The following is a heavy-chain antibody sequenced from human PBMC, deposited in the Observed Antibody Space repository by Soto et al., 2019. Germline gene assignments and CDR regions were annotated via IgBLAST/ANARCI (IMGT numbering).Heavy chain of an antibody. J-gene: IGHJ4*02. V-gene: IGHV3-23*01. CDR1: GFTFSSYA. D-gene: IGHD3-22*01. Sequence: EVQLLESGGGLVQPGGSLRLSCAASGFTFSSYAMSWVRQAPGKGLGWVSAISGSGGSTYYADSVKGRFTISRDNSKNTLYLQMNSLRAEDTAVYYCAKATRRIVVVMIFDYWGQGTLVTVSS. CDR3: AKATRRIVVVMIFDY. CDR2: ISGSGGST.